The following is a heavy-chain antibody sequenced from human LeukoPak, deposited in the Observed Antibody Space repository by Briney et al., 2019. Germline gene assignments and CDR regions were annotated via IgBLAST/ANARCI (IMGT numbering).Heavy chain of an antibody. D-gene: IGHD4-17*01. CDR2: INPNSGGT. CDR3: ARDAPRNDYGDYRTRY. Sequence: ASVKVSCKASGYTFTGYYMHWVRQAPGQGLEWKGWINPNSGGTNYAQKFQGRVTMTRDTSISTAYMELSRLRSDDTAVYYCARDAPRNDYGDYRTRYWGQGTLVTVSS. CDR1: GYTFTGYY. J-gene: IGHJ4*02. V-gene: IGHV1-2*02.